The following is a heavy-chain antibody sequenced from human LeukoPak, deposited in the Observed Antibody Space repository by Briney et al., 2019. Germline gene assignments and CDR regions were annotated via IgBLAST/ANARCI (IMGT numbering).Heavy chain of an antibody. CDR2: IYHSGST. CDR1: GGSISSGGYY. J-gene: IGHJ6*03. Sequence: PSQTLSLTCTVSGGSISSGGYYWSWIRQPPGKGLEWTGYIYHSGSTYYNPSLKSRVTISVDRSKNQFSLKLSSVTAADTAVYYCAGVGTTVTTGNYYYYMDVWGKGTTVTVSS. CDR3: AGVGTTVTTGNYYYYMDV. V-gene: IGHV4-30-2*01. D-gene: IGHD4-17*01.